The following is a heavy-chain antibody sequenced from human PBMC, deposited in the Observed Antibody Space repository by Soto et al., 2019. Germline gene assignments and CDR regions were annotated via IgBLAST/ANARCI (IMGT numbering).Heavy chain of an antibody. D-gene: IGHD2-15*01. CDR1: GNTFTTSY. CDR2: INPNGGST. V-gene: IGHV1-46*01. Sequence: QVQLVQSGAEVKRPGASVKVSCRASGNTFTTSYMNWVRQAPDQGLKWLGIINPNGGSTTYAQKFQGRVTMTRDTSTSTVYLELSSLRSEDTAVYYCARAGYCSGGTCFHGNCDYWGQGTLVTVSA. CDR3: ARAGYCSGGTCFHGNCDY. J-gene: IGHJ4*02.